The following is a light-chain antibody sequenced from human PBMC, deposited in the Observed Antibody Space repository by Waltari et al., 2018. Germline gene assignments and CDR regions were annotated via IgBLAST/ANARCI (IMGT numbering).Light chain of an antibody. CDR1: SSNIGSNY. V-gene: IGLV1-47*01. CDR3: AAWDDSLSGPGV. J-gene: IGLJ1*01. Sequence: QSVLTQPPSASGTPGQRVSISCSGSSSNIGSNYVYRYQQFPGTAPKLLISRNTQRPSGVPDRFSGSKSGTSASLAISGLRSEDEADYYCAAWDDSLSGPGVFGTGTKVTVL. CDR2: RNT.